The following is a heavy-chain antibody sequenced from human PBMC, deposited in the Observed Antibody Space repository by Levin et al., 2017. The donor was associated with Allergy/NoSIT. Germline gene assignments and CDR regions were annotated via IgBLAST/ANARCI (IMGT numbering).Heavy chain of an antibody. CDR3: ARLNGIAVAMGFDP. V-gene: IGHV2-5*01. CDR1: GFSLSTSGVG. D-gene: IGHD6-19*01. J-gene: IGHJ5*02. Sequence: SGPTLVKPTQTLTLTCTFSGFSLSTSGVGVGWIRQPPGKALEWLALIYWNDDKRYSPSLKSRLTITKDTSKNQVVLTMTNMDPVDTATYYCARLNGIAVAMGFDPWGQGTLVTVSS. CDR2: IYWNDDK.